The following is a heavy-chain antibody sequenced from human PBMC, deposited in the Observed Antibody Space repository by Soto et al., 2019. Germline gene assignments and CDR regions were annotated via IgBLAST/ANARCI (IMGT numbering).Heavy chain of an antibody. Sequence: LRLSCAASGFTFSSYAMSWVRQAPGKGLEWVAVMGNDGITTFCADSVKGRFTISRDNSKNTLFLQMNSLRADDAAVYYCAKEFQWELHAFDIWGQGTMVTVSS. CDR2: MGNDGITT. J-gene: IGHJ3*02. V-gene: IGHV3-30*02. CDR1: GFTFSSYA. CDR3: AKEFQWELHAFDI. D-gene: IGHD1-26*01.